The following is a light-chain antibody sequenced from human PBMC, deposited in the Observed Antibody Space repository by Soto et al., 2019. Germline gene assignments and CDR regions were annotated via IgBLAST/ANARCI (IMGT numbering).Light chain of an antibody. Sequence: DIQLTQSPSSLSASLGDRVTISCRASQNIDNFLHWYQQKSGKAPELLIYAASSLRDGDPSRFSGSGFGTEFTLAINTLPTADGATYYCEQSYSSPPITFGQGTRVDIK. V-gene: IGKV1-39*01. CDR2: AAS. CDR1: QNIDNF. J-gene: IGKJ5*01. CDR3: EQSYSSPPIT.